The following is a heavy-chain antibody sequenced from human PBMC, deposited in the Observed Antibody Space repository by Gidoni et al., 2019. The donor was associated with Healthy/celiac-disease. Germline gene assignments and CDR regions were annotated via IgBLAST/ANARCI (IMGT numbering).Heavy chain of an antibody. CDR2: IIPIFGTA. J-gene: IGHJ4*02. D-gene: IGHD2-2*01. Sequence: QVQLVQSGAEVKKPGSSVKVSCKASGGTFSSYAISWVRQAPGQGLEWMGGIIPIFGTATYAQKFQGRVTITADESTSTAYMELSSLRSEDTAVYYCARSDGYCSSTSCRKLVKLFDYWGQGTLVTVSS. V-gene: IGHV1-69*01. CDR3: ARSDGYCSSTSCRKLVKLFDY. CDR1: GGTFSSYA.